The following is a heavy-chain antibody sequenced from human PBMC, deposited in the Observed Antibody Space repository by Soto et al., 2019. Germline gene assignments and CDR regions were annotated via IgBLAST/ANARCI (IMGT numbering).Heavy chain of an antibody. J-gene: IGHJ6*02. CDR3: ARVVGGMDYYYGMDV. CDR2: IYYSGST. Sequence: SETLSLTCTVSGSSISSGDYYWRWMRQPPGKGLEWIGYIYYSGSTYYNRSLKSRVTISVDTSKNQFSLKLSSVTAADTAVYYCARVVGGMDYYYGMDVWGQESTVTV. D-gene: IGHD3-10*01. CDR1: GSSISSGDYY. V-gene: IGHV4-30-4*01.